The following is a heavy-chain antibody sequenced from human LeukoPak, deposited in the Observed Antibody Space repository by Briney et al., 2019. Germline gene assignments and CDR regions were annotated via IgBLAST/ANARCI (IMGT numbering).Heavy chain of an antibody. Sequence: GGSLRLSCAASGFTFSSYWMSWVRQAPGKGLEWVSSISSSSSYIYYADSVKGRFTISRDNAKNSLYLQMNSLRAEDTAVYYCARVGIAVAGPYFDYWGQGTLVTVSS. CDR3: ARVGIAVAGPYFDY. D-gene: IGHD6-19*01. CDR1: GFTFSSYW. J-gene: IGHJ4*02. V-gene: IGHV3-21*01. CDR2: ISSSSSYI.